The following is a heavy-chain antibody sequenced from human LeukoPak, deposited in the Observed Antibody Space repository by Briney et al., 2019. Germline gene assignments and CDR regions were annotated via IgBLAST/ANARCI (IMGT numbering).Heavy chain of an antibody. J-gene: IGHJ4*02. D-gene: IGHD2-2*01. CDR2: IYTSGST. CDR3: ARDRGSTSCNDY. Sequence: SETLSLTCTVPGGSISSYYWSWFRQPAGKGLEWIGRIYTSGSTNYNPSLKVRVTMSVDTSKTQFSLKLSSVTAADTAVYYCARDRGSTSCNDYWGQGTLVTVSS. CDR1: GGSISSYY. V-gene: IGHV4-4*07.